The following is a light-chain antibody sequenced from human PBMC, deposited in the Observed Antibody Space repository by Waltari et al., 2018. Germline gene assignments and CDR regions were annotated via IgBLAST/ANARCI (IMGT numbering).Light chain of an antibody. Sequence: YELKQPPSVSVSPGQTARITCSGDAFPNQYASWFQQKPGQAPGVVIYKATERPSGIPERVSGSSSGTTVTLTISGVQAEDAADYYCQSGDSSGTSWVFGGGTKLTVL. CDR1: AFPNQY. V-gene: IGLV3-25*03. CDR3: QSGDSSGTSWV. J-gene: IGLJ3*02. CDR2: KAT.